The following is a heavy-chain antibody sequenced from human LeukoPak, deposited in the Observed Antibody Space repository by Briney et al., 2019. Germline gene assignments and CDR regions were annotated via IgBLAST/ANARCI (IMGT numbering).Heavy chain of an antibody. J-gene: IGHJ4*02. CDR3: TRIRVGAHQLEY. D-gene: IGHD1-26*01. CDR1: GFTFSNYW. V-gene: IGHV3-74*01. CDR2: INDAGRDI. Sequence: GGSLRLPCAASGFTFSNYWMNWVRQAPGQGLVWLSRINDAGRDISYADSVKGRFTSSRDNAKNTLHLQMNSLRAEDTAVYYCTRIRVGAHQLEYWGQGTLVTVSS.